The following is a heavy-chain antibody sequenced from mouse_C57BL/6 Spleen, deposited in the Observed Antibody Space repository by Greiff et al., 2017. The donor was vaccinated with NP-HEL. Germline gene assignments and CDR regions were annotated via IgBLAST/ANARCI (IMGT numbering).Heavy chain of an antibody. CDR1: GFNIKDYY. CDR2: IDPEDGDT. D-gene: IGHD1-1*01. Sequence: EVQLQQSGAELVRPGASVKLSCTASGFNIKDYYMHWVKQRPEQGLEWIGRIDPEDGDTEYAPKFQGKATMTADTSSNTAYLQLSSLTAEDTAVYYFTTNYGSSYTLAYWGQGTLITVSA. CDR3: TTNYGSSYTLAY. V-gene: IGHV14-1*01. J-gene: IGHJ3*01.